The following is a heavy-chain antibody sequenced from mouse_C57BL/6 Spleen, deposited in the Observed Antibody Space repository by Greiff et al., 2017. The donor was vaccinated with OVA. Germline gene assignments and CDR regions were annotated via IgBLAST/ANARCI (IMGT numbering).Heavy chain of an antibody. CDR1: GYTFTDYY. V-gene: IGHV1-76*01. D-gene: IGHD2-1*01. CDR3: ARDYGNFYWYFDV. CDR2: IYPGSGNT. J-gene: IGHJ1*03. Sequence: VKLVESGAELVRPGASVKLSCKASGYTFTDYYINWVKQRPGQGLEWIARIYPGSGNTYYNEKFKGKATLTAEKSSSTAYMQLSSLTSEDSAVYFCARDYGNFYWYFDVWGTGTTVTVSS.